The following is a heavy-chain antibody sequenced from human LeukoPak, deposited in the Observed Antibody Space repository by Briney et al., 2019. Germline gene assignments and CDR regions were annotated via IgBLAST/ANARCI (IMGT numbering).Heavy chain of an antibody. V-gene: IGHV3-72*01. Sequence: GGSLRFSCAASGFILSDHYIDWVRQAPGKGLEWVGRTRNKANSYTTEYAASVKGRFTISRDDPKNLLYLQMNSLKSEDTAVYYCGRSGRYRPSDLWGQGTLVTVFS. D-gene: IGHD1-26*01. CDR1: GFILSDHY. CDR2: TRNKANSYTT. CDR3: GRSGRYRPSDL. J-gene: IGHJ5*02.